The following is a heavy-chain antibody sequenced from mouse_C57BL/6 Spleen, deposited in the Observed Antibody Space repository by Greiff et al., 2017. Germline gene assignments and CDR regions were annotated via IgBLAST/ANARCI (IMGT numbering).Heavy chain of an antibody. CDR2: ISYDGSN. Sequence: EVKLQESGPGLVKPSQSLSLTCSVTGYSITSGYYWNWIRQFPGNKLEWMGYISYDGSNNYNPSLKNRISITRDTSKNQFFLKLNSVTTEDTATYYCAREVYYDYSYYYAMDYWGQGTSVTVSS. D-gene: IGHD2-4*01. V-gene: IGHV3-6*01. J-gene: IGHJ4*01. CDR3: AREVYYDYSYYYAMDY. CDR1: GYSITSGYY.